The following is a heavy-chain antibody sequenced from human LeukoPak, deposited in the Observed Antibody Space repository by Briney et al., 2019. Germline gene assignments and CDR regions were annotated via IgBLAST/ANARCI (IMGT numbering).Heavy chain of an antibody. Sequence: SETLSLTCSVSGASISTTNYYWGWIRQPPGQGLEWIGSIYCSGSTYNSPSLRGRVTVSVDTSKNHFSLRLNCVAAADAAVYYRGRHRGRNGGYSFDDWGQGTLVTVSS. V-gene: IGHV4-39*01. CDR1: GASISTTNYY. CDR3: GRHRGRNGGYSFDD. CDR2: IYCSGST. D-gene: IGHD2-15*01. J-gene: IGHJ4*02.